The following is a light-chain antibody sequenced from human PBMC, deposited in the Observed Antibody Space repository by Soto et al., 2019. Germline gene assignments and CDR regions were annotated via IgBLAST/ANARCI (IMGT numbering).Light chain of an antibody. J-gene: IGKJ4*01. Sequence: EFVLPQSPHPRSLSPGERSTLSCRASQTVRNNYLAWYQQKPGQAPRLLIYDASSRATGIPDRFSGGGSGTDFTLTISRLEPEDFALYYCQQFRFYPLSFAGGTNVDVK. CDR3: QQFRFYPLS. CDR2: DAS. V-gene: IGKV3D-20*02. CDR1: QTVRNNY.